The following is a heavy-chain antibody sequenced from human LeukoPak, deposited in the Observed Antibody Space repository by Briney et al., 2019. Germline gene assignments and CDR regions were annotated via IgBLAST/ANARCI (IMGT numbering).Heavy chain of an antibody. D-gene: IGHD3-10*02. Sequence: SETLSLTCTVSGGSISSSSYYWGWIRQPPGKGLEWIGSIYYSGSTYYNPSLKSRVTISVDTSKNQFSLKLSSVTAADTAVYYCARDSTLFGEFFYGMDVWGQGTTVTVSS. CDR2: IYYSGST. CDR3: ARDSTLFGEFFYGMDV. J-gene: IGHJ6*02. CDR1: GGSISSSSYY. V-gene: IGHV4-39*07.